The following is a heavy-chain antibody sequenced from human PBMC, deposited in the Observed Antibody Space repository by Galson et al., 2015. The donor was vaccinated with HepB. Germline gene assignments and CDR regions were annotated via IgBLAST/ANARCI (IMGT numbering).Heavy chain of an antibody. D-gene: IGHD3-10*01. Sequence: SVKVSCKASGGTFSSYAISWVRQAPGQGLEWMGRIIPILGIANYAQKFQGRVTITADKSTSTAYMEQSSLRSEDTAVYYCARFYLHTMVRGASQDYWGQGTLVTVSS. CDR3: ARFYLHTMVRGASQDY. CDR1: GGTFSSYA. V-gene: IGHV1-69*04. J-gene: IGHJ4*02. CDR2: IIPILGIA.